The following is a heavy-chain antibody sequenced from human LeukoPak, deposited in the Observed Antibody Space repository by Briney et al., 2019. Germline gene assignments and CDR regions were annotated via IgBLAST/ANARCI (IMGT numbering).Heavy chain of an antibody. V-gene: IGHV1-46*01. CDR3: ARDGGTSPLQH. D-gene: IGHD2-15*01. Sequence: ASVKVSCKASGYTFTSYYMHWVRQAPGQGLEWMGIINPSGGSTSYAQKFQGRVTMTRDMSTSTVYTELSSLRSEDTAVYYCARDGGTSPLQHWGQGTLVTVSS. CDR2: INPSGGST. J-gene: IGHJ1*01. CDR1: GYTFTSYY.